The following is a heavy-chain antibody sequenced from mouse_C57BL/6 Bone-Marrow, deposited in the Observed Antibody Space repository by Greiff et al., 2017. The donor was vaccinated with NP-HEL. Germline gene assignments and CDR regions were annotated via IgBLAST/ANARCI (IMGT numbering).Heavy chain of an antibody. V-gene: IGHV1-19*01. Sequence: EVQLKESGPVLVKPGASVKMSCKASGYTFTDYYMNWVKQSHGKSLEWIGVINPYNGGTSYNQKFKGKATLTVDKSSSTAYMELNSLTSEDSAVYYCASPGRDYWGQGTTLTVSS. D-gene: IGHD3-3*01. CDR2: INPYNGGT. CDR3: ASPGRDY. CDR1: GYTFTDYY. J-gene: IGHJ2*01.